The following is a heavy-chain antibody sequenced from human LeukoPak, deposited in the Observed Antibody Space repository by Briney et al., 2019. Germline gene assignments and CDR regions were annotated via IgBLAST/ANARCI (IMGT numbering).Heavy chain of an antibody. CDR1: GYTFTSYD. CDR3: AGGRRAGSGRFNNWFDP. D-gene: IGHD3-10*01. J-gene: IGHJ5*02. CDR2: MNPNSGNT. Sequence: ASVKVSCKASGYTFTSYDINWVRQATGQGLEWMGWMNPNSGNTGYAQKFQGRVTMTRNTSISTAYMELSSLRSEDTAVYYCAGGRRAGSGRFNNWFDPWGQGTLVTVSS. V-gene: IGHV1-8*01.